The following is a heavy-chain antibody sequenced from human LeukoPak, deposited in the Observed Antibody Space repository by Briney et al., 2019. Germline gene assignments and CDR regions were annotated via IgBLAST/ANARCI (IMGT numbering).Heavy chain of an antibody. CDR3: ATDHSNGWYYWFDP. CDR2: IYHSGST. D-gene: IGHD6-19*01. J-gene: IGHJ5*02. V-gene: IGHV4-30-2*01. CDR1: GGSISSGGYS. Sequence: PSEAPSLPCAVSGGSISSGGYSWSWIRQPPGKGLEWIGYIYHSGSTYYNPSLKSRVTISIDRSKNQFSLKLSSVTAADTAVYYCATDHSNGWYYWFDPWGQGTVVSVSS.